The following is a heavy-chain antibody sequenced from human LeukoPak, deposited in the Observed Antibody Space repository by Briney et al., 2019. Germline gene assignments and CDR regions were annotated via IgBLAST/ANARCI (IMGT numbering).Heavy chain of an antibody. V-gene: IGHV3-7*02. CDR2: IKEDGSEK. Sequence: GGSLRLSCAASGFTFSSRWMSWVRQAPGKGLEWVANIKEDGSEKYHVDSVKGRFTISRDNAENTLYLEMNSLRAEDTAVYYCARHSPDEDIVGATLFDYWGQGTLVTVSS. J-gene: IGHJ4*02. CDR1: GFTFSSRW. D-gene: IGHD1-26*01. CDR3: ARHSPDEDIVGATLFDY.